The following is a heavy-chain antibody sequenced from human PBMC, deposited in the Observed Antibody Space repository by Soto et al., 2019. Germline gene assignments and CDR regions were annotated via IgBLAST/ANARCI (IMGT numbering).Heavy chain of an antibody. J-gene: IGHJ6*02. Sequence: GGSLRLSCAASGFTFSSYGMHWVRQAPGKGLEWVAVMSYDGSNKYYADSVKGRFTISRDNSKNTLYLQMNSLRAEDTAVYYCAKDASDYYGSGSYYDVRAAYYYGMDVWGQGTTVTVSS. D-gene: IGHD3-10*01. CDR1: GFTFSSYG. V-gene: IGHV3-30*18. CDR2: MSYDGSNK. CDR3: AKDASDYYGSGSYYDVRAAYYYGMDV.